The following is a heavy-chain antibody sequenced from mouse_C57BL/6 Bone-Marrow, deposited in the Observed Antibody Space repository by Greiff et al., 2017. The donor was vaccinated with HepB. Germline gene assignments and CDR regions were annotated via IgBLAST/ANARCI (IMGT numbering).Heavy chain of an antibody. V-gene: IGHV5-16*01. J-gene: IGHJ4*01. D-gene: IGHD1-1*01. CDR1: GFTFSDYY. CDR2: INYDGSST. Sequence: DVKLVESEGGLVQPGSSMKLSCTASGFTFSDYYMAWVRQVPEKGLEWVANINYDGSSTYYLDSLKSRFIISRDNAKNILYLQMSSLKSEDTATYYCARVTTVVATRAMDYWGQGTSVTVSS. CDR3: ARVTTVVATRAMDY.